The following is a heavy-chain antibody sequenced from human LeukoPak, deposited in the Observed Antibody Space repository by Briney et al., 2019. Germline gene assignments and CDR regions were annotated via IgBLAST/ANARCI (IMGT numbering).Heavy chain of an antibody. V-gene: IGHV4-39*01. CDR2: IYYSGST. CDR1: GGSISSSSYY. J-gene: IGHJ4*02. Sequence: PSETLSLTCTVSGGSISSSSYYWGWIRQPPGKGLEWIGSIYYSGSTYYNPSLKSRVTISVDTSKNQFSLKLSSVIAADTAVYYCARAMGAIDYWGQGTLVTVSS. CDR3: ARAMGAIDY. D-gene: IGHD1-26*01.